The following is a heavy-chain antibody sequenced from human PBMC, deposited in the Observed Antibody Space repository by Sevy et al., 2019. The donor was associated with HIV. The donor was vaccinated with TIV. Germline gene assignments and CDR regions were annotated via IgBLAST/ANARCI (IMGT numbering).Heavy chain of an antibody. V-gene: IGHV4-61*01. D-gene: IGHD3-22*01. CDR2: IYSSGST. J-gene: IGHJ3*02. CDR3: ARSPDSTGYYPAFDI. CDR1: GGSVRSGSYY. Sequence: SETLSLTCTVSGGSVRSGSYYWSWIRQPPVKGLEWIGYIYSSGSTISNPSLESRVSISVDTSKNQVSLKLASVTAADTAVYYCARSPDSTGYYPAFDIWGQGTMVTVSS.